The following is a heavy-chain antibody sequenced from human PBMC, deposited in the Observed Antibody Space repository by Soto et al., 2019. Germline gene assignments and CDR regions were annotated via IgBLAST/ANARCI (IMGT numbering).Heavy chain of an antibody. CDR1: GFSFSNYG. D-gene: IGHD3-3*01. Sequence: GGSLRLSCAASGFSFSNYGMHWVRQAPGKGLEWVAAIWYDGTNKYYGDSVKGRFTISRDNSKNTLYLQMNSLRVDDTAVYYCARGRIFGVVPLDYWGQGTLVTVSS. V-gene: IGHV3-33*01. CDR2: IWYDGTNK. J-gene: IGHJ4*02. CDR3: ARGRIFGVVPLDY.